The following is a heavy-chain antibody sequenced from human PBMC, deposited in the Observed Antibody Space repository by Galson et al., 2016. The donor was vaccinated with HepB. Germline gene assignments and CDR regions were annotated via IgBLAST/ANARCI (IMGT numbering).Heavy chain of an antibody. CDR2: INGGNGKT. Sequence: SVKVSCKASEYNFNTYGMHWVRQAPGQRLEWMGWINGGNGKTKYSQKLQGRVTITRDTSASTAYMELISLRSEDTAVYYCARDHGLLYFDWLFSYCGLDVWGQGTMVTVSS. CDR1: EYNFNTYG. D-gene: IGHD3-9*01. CDR3: ARDHGLLYFDWLFSYCGLDV. V-gene: IGHV1-3*01. J-gene: IGHJ6*02.